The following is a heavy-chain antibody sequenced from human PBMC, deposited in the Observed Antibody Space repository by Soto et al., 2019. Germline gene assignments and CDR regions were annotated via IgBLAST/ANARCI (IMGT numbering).Heavy chain of an antibody. Sequence: QVQLAQSGAEVKKPGSSVRVSCQTSRGTFNTSPISWMRQAPGQGLEWLGDILPAFGMVNHAQQFQDRLSLTAAGSTTRVCIAVSRLTPEATAVYFCATPHLRGRHYGFRSPPTASLSPYGLGVWGPGTTVIVSS. J-gene: IGHJ6*02. V-gene: IGHV1-69*01. CDR3: ATPHLRGRHYGFRSPPTASLSPYGLGV. D-gene: IGHD3-3*01. CDR2: ILPAFGMV. CDR1: RGTFNTSP.